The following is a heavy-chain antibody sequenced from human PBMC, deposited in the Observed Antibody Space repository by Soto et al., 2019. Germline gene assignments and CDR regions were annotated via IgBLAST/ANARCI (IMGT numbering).Heavy chain of an antibody. Sequence: QVQLQQWGAGLLKPSETLSLTCAVYGGSFSGYYWSWIRQPPGKGLEWIGEINHSGSTNYNPSLKSRVTISVYTSKNQFSLTLSSVTAADTAVYYCASRYCSSTSCPNWFDPWGQGTLVTVSS. D-gene: IGHD2-2*01. CDR1: GGSFSGYY. CDR2: INHSGST. V-gene: IGHV4-34*01. CDR3: ASRYCSSTSCPNWFDP. J-gene: IGHJ5*02.